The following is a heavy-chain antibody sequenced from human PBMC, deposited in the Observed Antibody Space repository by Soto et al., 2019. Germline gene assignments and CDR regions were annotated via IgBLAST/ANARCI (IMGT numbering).Heavy chain of an antibody. CDR2: INPNSGGT. Sequence: GASVKVSCKASGYTFTGYYMHWVRQAPGQGLEWMGWINPNSGGTNYAQKFQGRVTMTRDTSISTAYMDLSSLKSDDTAVYYCARDGDMATLLDYWGQGTLVTVSS. CDR1: GYTFTGYY. D-gene: IGHD5-12*01. CDR3: ARDGDMATLLDY. J-gene: IGHJ4*02. V-gene: IGHV1-2*02.